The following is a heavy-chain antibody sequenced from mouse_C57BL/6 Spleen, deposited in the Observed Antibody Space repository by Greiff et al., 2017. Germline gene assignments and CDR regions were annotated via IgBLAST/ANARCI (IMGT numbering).Heavy chain of an antibody. D-gene: IGHD2-1*01. V-gene: IGHV1-19*01. CDR1: GYTFTDYY. CDR2: INPYNGGT. CDR3: ARKVGNYDYAMDY. J-gene: IGHJ4*01. Sequence: DVKLQESGPVLVKPGASVKMSCKASGYTFTDYYMNWVKQSHGKSLEWIGVINPYNGGTSYNQKFKGKDTLTVDKSSSTAYMELNSLTSEDSAVYYCARKVGNYDYAMDYWGQGTSVTVSS.